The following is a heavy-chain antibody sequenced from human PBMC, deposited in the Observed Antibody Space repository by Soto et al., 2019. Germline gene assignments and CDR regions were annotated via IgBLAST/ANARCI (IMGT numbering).Heavy chain of an antibody. D-gene: IGHD7-27*01. V-gene: IGHV1-3*01. CDR1: GNSFTTSA. CDR3: TRESAPWGFEH. CDR2: INAGNGYI. Sequence: QVPLVQSGSEVRKPGASVKISCEASGNSFTTSAIHWVRQAPGQRPEWMGWINAGNGYIKYSQTFQGRVTITRDTSASTVYMELSSLKYEDTGIYYCTRESAPWGFEHWGQGTRVTVSS. J-gene: IGHJ4*02.